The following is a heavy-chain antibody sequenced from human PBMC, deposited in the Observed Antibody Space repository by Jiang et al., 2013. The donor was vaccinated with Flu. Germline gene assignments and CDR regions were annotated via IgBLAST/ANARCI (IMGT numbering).Heavy chain of an antibody. D-gene: IGHD6-19*01. J-gene: IGHJ2*01. V-gene: IGHV4-61*02. Sequence: LLKPSQTLSLACTVSGGSISSVSYQWSWIRQPAGKGLEWIGRIYSNGSTNFNPSFKSRVTISVDTSANQFSLNLNSVTAADTAVYYCARAVDAVAGHLTYWYFDLWGRGTLVTVSS. CDR3: ARAVDAVAGHLTYWYFDL. CDR2: IYSNGST. CDR1: GGSISSVSYQ.